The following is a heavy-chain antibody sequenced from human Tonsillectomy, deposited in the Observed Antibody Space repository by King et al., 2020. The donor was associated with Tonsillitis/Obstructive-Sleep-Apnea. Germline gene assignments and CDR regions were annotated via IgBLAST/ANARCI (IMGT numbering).Heavy chain of an antibody. CDR1: GGSFSGYY. CDR2: INHSGST. CDR3: KGDYGDYYYYYMDV. D-gene: IGHD4-17*01. Sequence: VQLQQWGAGLLKPSETLSLTCAVYGGSFSGYYWSWIRKPPGKGLEWMGEINHSGSTNYNPSLKSRVTISVDTSKNQFSLKLSSVTAADTAVYYCKGDYGDYYYYYMDVWGKGTTVTVSS. V-gene: IGHV4-34*01. J-gene: IGHJ6*03.